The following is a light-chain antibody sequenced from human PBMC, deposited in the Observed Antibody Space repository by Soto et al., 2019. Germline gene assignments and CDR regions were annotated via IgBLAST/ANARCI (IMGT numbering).Light chain of an antibody. CDR1: QGISSH. J-gene: IGKJ1*01. V-gene: IGKV1-5*03. Sequence: IQLTQSPSSLSASVGDRVTITCLASQGISSHLAWYQQKPGKAPRLLIYKASTLEIGVPSRFSGSGSGTEFTLTISSLQPDDVATYYCQQYNDYSWTFGQGTKVDIK. CDR2: KAS. CDR3: QQYNDYSWT.